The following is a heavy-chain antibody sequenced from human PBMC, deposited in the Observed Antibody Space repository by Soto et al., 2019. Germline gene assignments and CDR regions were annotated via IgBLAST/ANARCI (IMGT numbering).Heavy chain of an antibody. CDR2: INHSGST. Sequence: PSETLSLTCAVYGGSFSGYYWSWIRQPPGKGLEWIGEINHSGSTNYNPSLKSRVTISVDTSKNQFSLKLNSVTAADTAVYYCSRLDTATLVPLYWGQGTLVTVSS. V-gene: IGHV4-34*01. J-gene: IGHJ4*02. D-gene: IGHD5-18*01. CDR3: SRLDTATLVPLY. CDR1: GGSFSGYY.